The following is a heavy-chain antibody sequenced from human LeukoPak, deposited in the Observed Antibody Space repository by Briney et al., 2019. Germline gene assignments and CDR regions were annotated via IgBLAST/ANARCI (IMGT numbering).Heavy chain of an antibody. CDR3: ARLITGYDFWSGYSDYYYYGMDV. CDR2: IYYSGST. CDR1: GGSISSYY. J-gene: IGHJ6*02. V-gene: IGHV4-59*08. Sequence: KSSETLSLTCTVSGGSISSYYWSWIRQPPGKGLEWIGYIYYSGSTNYNPSLKSRVTISVHTSKNQFSLKLSSVTAADTAVYYCARLITGYDFWSGYSDYYYYGMDVWGQGTTVTVSS. D-gene: IGHD3-3*01.